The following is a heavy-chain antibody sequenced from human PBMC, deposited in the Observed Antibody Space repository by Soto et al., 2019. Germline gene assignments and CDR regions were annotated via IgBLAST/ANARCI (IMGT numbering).Heavy chain of an antibody. Sequence: GGTLRLSCAASGFSLSDHNMNWVRQAPGKALEWIAYISYSGNAIYYAESVKGRFTVSRDTAKNSLFLQMNSLRDEDTAVYYCARFGNFGFPYYFDSWGQGTLVTVSS. J-gene: IGHJ4*02. D-gene: IGHD1-7*01. V-gene: IGHV3-48*02. CDR1: GFSLSDHN. CDR2: ISYSGNAI. CDR3: ARFGNFGFPYYFDS.